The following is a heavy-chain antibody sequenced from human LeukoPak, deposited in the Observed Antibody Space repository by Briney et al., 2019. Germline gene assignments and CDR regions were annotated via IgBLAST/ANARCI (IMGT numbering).Heavy chain of an antibody. Sequence: PGGSLRLSCAASGFTVSSNYMSWVRQAPGKGLEWVSVIYSGGSTYYADSVKGRFTISRDNSKNTLYLQMNSLRAEDTAVYYCARAGPTYCGGDCWFDYWGQGTLVTVSS. CDR2: IYSGGST. V-gene: IGHV3-66*01. J-gene: IGHJ4*02. CDR1: GFTVSSNY. CDR3: ARAGPTYCGGDCWFDY. D-gene: IGHD2-21*02.